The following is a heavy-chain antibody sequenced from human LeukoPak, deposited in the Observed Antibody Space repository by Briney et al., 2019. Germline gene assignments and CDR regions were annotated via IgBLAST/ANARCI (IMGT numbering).Heavy chain of an antibody. CDR3: ARTDSSGYGYFDY. J-gene: IGHJ4*02. CDR2: ISYDGSNK. D-gene: IGHD3-22*01. Sequence: GGSLRLSCAASGFTFSSYAMHWVRQAPGKGLEWVAVISYDGSNKYYADSVEGRFTISRDNSKNTLYLQMNSLRAEDTAVYYCARTDSSGYGYFDYWGQGTLVTVSS. V-gene: IGHV3-30*04. CDR1: GFTFSSYA.